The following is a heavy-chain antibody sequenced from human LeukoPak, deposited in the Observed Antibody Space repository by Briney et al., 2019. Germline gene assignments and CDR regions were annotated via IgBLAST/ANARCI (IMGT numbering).Heavy chain of an antibody. CDR1: GFTFSNYW. V-gene: IGHV3-74*01. J-gene: IGHJ1*01. Sequence: GGSLRLSCAAAGFTFSNYWMHWVRQAPGKGLVWVSRIKSDGRTNYADSVKGRFTISRDNAKNTVSLQMSSLRAEDTGVYYCARAPSEIGGYYPEYFRHWGQGTLVTVSS. CDR3: ARAPSEIGGYYPEYFRH. D-gene: IGHD3-22*01. CDR2: IKSDGRT.